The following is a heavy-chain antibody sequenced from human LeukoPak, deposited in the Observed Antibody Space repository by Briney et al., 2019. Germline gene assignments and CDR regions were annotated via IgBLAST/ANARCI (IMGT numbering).Heavy chain of an antibody. V-gene: IGHV1-18*01. D-gene: IGHD2-2*02. CDR2: ISAYNGNT. J-gene: IGHJ5*02. CDR3: ARDYCSSTSCYMYNWFDP. Sequence: ASVKVSCKPSGYTFTSYGISWVRQAPGQGLEWMGWISAYNGNTNYAQKLQGRVTMTTDTSTSTAYMELRSLRSDDTAVYYCARDYCSSTSCYMYNWFDPWGQGTLVTVSS. CDR1: GYTFTSYG.